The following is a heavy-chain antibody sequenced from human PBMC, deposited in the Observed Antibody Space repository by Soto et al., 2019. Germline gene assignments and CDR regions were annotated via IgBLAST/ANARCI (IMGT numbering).Heavy chain of an antibody. V-gene: IGHV4-34*01. J-gene: IGHJ6*02. Sequence: AETLSLTCAVYGGSFSGYYWSWIRQPPGKGLEWIGEINHSGSTNYNPSLKSRVTISVDTSKNQFSLQLSSVTAADTAVYYCGRGTRGALVSAGPYHSSGMDFWGQGTMVTVSS. CDR1: GGSFSGYY. CDR3: GRGTRGALVSAGPYHSSGMDF. D-gene: IGHD2-2*01. CDR2: INHSGST.